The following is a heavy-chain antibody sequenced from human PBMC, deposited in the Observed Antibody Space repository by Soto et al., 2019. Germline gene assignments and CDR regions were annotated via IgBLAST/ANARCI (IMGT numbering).Heavy chain of an antibody. CDR2: ISSSSSYI. CDR3: ASDLSGYEQLEFDY. Sequence: EVQLVESGGGLVKPGGSLRLSCAASGFTFSSYSMNWVRQAPGKGLEWVSSISSSSSYIYYADSVKGRFTISRDNAKNSLYLQMNSLRAEDTAVYYCASDLSGYEQLEFDYWGQGTLVTVSS. V-gene: IGHV3-21*01. CDR1: GFTFSSYS. D-gene: IGHD5-12*01. J-gene: IGHJ4*02.